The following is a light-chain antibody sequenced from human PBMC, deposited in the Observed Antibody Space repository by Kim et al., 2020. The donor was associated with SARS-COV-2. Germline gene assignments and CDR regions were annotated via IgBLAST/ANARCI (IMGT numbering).Light chain of an antibody. CDR2: WAS. CDR3: QQYHNSPPGFT. Sequence: SNCKSSQSVLYSSDNKNYLAWYQQRPGRPPKLLVYWASTQEYGVPERFSGSGSGTDFTLTISSLQAEDVAVYYCQQYHNSPPGFTFGPETKLDIK. J-gene: IGKJ3*01. CDR1: QSVLYSSDNKNY. V-gene: IGKV4-1*01.